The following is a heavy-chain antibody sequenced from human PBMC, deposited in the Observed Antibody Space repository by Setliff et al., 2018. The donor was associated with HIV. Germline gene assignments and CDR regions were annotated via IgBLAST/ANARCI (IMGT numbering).Heavy chain of an antibody. CDR2: IIPSVTIA. CDR3: ARATGAADL. D-gene: IGHD6-13*01. J-gene: IGHJ5*02. V-gene: IGHV1-69*10. CDR1: GGSFNNYA. Sequence: SVKVSCKASGGSFNNYAISWVRQAPGQGLEWMGGIIPSVTIANYAQKFQVGVTITADTSTTTAYMELRSLRSDDTAMYYCARATGAADLWGQGTKVTVSS.